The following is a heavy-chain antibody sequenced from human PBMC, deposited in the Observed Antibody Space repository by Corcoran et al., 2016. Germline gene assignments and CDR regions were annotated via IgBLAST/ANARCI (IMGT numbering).Heavy chain of an antibody. CDR2: IFFSGGT. CDR1: VGPHGSSSYY. J-gene: IGHJ4*02. D-gene: IGHD3-3*01. Sequence: QLQLQESGPGLVKPSKTLSLPGTFSVGPHGSSSYYWDWIRQPPGKGLEGIGGIFFSGGTYYNPSPKSRVTRTVATSKNQFSLKLSSVTAADTAVYYCARYGYYDFWSGYYSTFDYWGQGTLVTVSS. V-gene: IGHV4-39*07. CDR3: ARYGYYDFWSGYYSTFDY.